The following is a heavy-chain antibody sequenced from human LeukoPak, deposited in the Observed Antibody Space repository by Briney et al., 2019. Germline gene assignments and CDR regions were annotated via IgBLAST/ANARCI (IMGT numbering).Heavy chain of an antibody. V-gene: IGHV3-11*01. Sequence: GGPLRLSCAASGFTFRDYYMNWIRQAPGKGLEWVSYISGSGSHISYADSVKGRFTISRDNAKNSLFLQMNSLGAEDTALYYCARDLSNGGFDYWGQGTLVTFSS. CDR1: GFTFRDYY. D-gene: IGHD2-8*01. CDR3: ARDLSNGGFDY. J-gene: IGHJ4*02. CDR2: ISGSGSHI.